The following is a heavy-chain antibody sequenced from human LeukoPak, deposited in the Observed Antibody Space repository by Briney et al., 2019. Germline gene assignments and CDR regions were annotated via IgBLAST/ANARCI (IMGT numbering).Heavy chain of an antibody. CDR3: AKPPYCSSTSCTEFDY. V-gene: IGHV3-23*01. Sequence: GGSLRLSCAASGFTFSSYAMSWVRQAPGKGLGWVSAISGSGGSTYYADSVKGRFTISRDNSKNTLYLQMNSLRAEDTAVYYCAKPPYCSSTSCTEFDYWGQGTLVTVSS. CDR1: GFTFSSYA. D-gene: IGHD2-2*01. CDR2: ISGSGGST. J-gene: IGHJ4*02.